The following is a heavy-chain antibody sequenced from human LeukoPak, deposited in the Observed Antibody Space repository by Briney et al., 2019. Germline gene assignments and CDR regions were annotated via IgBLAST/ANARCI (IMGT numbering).Heavy chain of an antibody. J-gene: IGHJ4*02. D-gene: IGHD3/OR15-3a*01. CDR3: ARDLRGLPFDY. Sequence: GGSLKLSCAASGFTFSTYAMTWVRQAPGKGLEWVSGINSNGDEIYYAASVKGRFTISRDNAKNSLYLQMNSLRAEDTAVYYCARDLRGLPFDYWGQGTLVTVSS. CDR1: GFTFSTYA. V-gene: IGHV3-21*01. CDR2: INSNGDEI.